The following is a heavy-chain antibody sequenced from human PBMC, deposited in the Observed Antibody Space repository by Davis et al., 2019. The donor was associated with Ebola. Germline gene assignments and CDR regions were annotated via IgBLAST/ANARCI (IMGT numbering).Heavy chain of an antibody. CDR3: ARGGYGFDY. CDR1: GGSFSGYY. CDR2: IYYSGST. Sequence: MPSETLSLTCAVYGGSFSGYYWSWIRQPPGKGLEWIGYIYYSGSTNYNPSLKSRVTISVDTSENQFSLKLSSVTAADTAVYYCARGGYGFDYWGQGTLVTVSS. D-gene: IGHD5-18*01. V-gene: IGHV4-59*08. J-gene: IGHJ4*02.